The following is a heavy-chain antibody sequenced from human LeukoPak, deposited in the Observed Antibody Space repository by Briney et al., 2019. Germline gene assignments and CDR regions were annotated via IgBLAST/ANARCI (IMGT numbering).Heavy chain of an antibody. Sequence: GGSLRLSCAASGFTFSSYAMSWVRQAPGKGLEWVSAISGSGGSTYYADSVKGRFTISRDNSKNTLYLQMNSLRAEDTAVYYCAKMPNSIVVVPAATYFDYWGQGTLVTVSS. V-gene: IGHV3-23*01. CDR2: ISGSGGST. CDR3: AKMPNSIVVVPAATYFDY. CDR1: GFTFSSYA. J-gene: IGHJ4*02. D-gene: IGHD2-2*01.